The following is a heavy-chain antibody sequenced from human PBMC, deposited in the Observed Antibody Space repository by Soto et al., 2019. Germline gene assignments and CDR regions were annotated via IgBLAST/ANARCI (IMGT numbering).Heavy chain of an antibody. V-gene: IGHV3-30*18. CDR3: AKYLLVQSSTFDFDY. Sequence: LRLSCAASGFAFSTYGMHWVRQAPGKGLEWVAVISYDGNYKYYADSVKGRFTISRDNSKNTLYLQMNSLRTEDTAVYYCAKYLLVQSSTFDFDYWGQGALVTVSS. J-gene: IGHJ4*02. CDR2: ISYDGNYK. CDR1: GFAFSTYG. D-gene: IGHD3-16*01.